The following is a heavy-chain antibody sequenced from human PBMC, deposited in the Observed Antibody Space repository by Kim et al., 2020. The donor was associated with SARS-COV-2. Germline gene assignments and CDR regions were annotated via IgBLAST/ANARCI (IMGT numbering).Heavy chain of an antibody. CDR1: GFTFSSYA. D-gene: IGHD2-21*01. V-gene: IGHV3-30*04. J-gene: IGHJ4*02. CDR2: ISYDGSNK. CDR3: ARGGGIFLWDYFDY. Sequence: GGSLRLSCAASGFTFSSYAMHWVRQAPGKGLEWVAVISYDGSNKYYADSVKGRFTISRDNSKNTLYLQMNSLRAEDTAGYYCARGGGIFLWDYFDYWGQGTLVTVSS.